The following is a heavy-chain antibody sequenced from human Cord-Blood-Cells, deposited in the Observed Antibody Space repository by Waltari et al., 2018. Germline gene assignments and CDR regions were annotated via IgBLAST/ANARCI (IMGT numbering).Heavy chain of an antibody. D-gene: IGHD6-6*01. CDR3: ARDRKAARPLDY. CDR1: GYTFTGYY. CDR2: INPYSGGT. Sequence: QVQLVQSGAEVKKPGASVKVSCKASGYTFTGYYMHWVRQAPGQGLEWMGWINPYSGGTNYAHKFQGRITITMDTSISTAYMELSRLRSDDTAVYYCARDRKAARPLDYWGQGTLVTVSS. J-gene: IGHJ4*02. V-gene: IGHV1-2*07.